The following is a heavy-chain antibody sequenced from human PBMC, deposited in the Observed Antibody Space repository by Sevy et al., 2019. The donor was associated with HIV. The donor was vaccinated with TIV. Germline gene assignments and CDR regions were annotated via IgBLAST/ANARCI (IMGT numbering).Heavy chain of an antibody. Sequence: SETLSLTCTVSGGSISSTTYYWGWIRQPPGKGLEWIARIYYSGSTYYNVSLESRVTITVDMSENQFSLSLSSVTAADTAVYYCARYGGIAVATLDYWGQGTLVTVSS. CDR2: IYYSGST. J-gene: IGHJ4*02. V-gene: IGHV4-39*01. CDR3: ARYGGIAVATLDY. D-gene: IGHD6-19*01. CDR1: GGSISSTTYY.